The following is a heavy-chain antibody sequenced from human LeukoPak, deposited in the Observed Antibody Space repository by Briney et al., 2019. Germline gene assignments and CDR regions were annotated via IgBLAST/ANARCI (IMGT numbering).Heavy chain of an antibody. D-gene: IGHD1-1*01. CDR3: ARDHNYAFDN. CDR2: IGISSGNT. CDR1: GFTFSSYS. J-gene: IGHJ4*02. V-gene: IGHV3-48*04. Sequence: GGSLRLSCAASGFTFSSYSMNWVRQAPGKGLEWVSYIGISSGNTKYADSVKGRFTISGDNAKNSLYLQMNSLRVEDTAVYYCARDHNYAFDNWGQGTLVTVSS.